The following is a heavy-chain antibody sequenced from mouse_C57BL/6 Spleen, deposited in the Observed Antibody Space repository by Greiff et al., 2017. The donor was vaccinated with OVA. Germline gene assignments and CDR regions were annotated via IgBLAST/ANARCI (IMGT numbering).Heavy chain of an antibody. CDR2: IDPSDSET. CDR1: GYTFTSYW. J-gene: IGHJ2*01. Sequence: QVQLQQPGAELVRPGSSVKLSCKASGYTFTSYWMHWVKQRPIQGLEWIGNIDPSDSETHYNQKFKDKATLTVDKSSSTAYMQLSSLTSEDSAVYYCARKAQATGDSYFDYWGQGTTLTVSS. CDR3: ARKAQATGDSYFDY. V-gene: IGHV1-52*01. D-gene: IGHD3-2*02.